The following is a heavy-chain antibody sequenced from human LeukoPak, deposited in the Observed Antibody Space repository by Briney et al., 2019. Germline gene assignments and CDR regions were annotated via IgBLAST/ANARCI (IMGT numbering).Heavy chain of an antibody. CDR2: INHSGST. Sequence: PSETLSLTCAVYGGSFSGYYWSWIRQPPGKGLEWIGEINHSGSTNYNPSLKSRVTISVDTSKNQFSLKLSSVTAADTAVYYCARGSRYCSSTSCRYGMDVWGQGTTVTVSS. CDR3: ARGSRYCSSTSCRYGMDV. CDR1: GGSFSGYY. J-gene: IGHJ6*02. D-gene: IGHD2-2*01. V-gene: IGHV4-34*01.